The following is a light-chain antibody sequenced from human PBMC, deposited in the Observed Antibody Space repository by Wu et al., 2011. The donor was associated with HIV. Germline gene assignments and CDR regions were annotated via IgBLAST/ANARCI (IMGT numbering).Light chain of an antibody. J-gene: IGKJ2*03. CDR3: QQYGSSPYS. CDR2: GAF. V-gene: IGKV3-20*01. CDR1: QSISSN. Sequence: EIVMTQSPVTLSVSPGERATLSCRASQSISSNLAWYQHKPGQSPRLLIYGAFSRPTGIPDRFSGSGSGTDFTLTISRLEPEDFAVYYCQQYGSSPYSLGQGTKLEIK.